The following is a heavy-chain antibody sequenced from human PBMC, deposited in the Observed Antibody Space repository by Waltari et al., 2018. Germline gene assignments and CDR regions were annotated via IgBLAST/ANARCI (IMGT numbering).Heavy chain of an antibody. CDR3: VRDRDSGWPFDY. D-gene: IGHD6-19*01. J-gene: IGHJ4*02. V-gene: IGHV3-74*01. CDR1: GFPFDTYW. CDR2: INSDGRSI. Sequence: EVQLVESGGGLVQPGGSLRLSCAASGFPFDTYWMQWVRQVRGKGLVWVSLINSDGRSISDADAVKGRFTSSRDNAKNTVYLQMNRLRAEDTAVYYCVRDRDSGWPFDYWGQGTLVTVSS.